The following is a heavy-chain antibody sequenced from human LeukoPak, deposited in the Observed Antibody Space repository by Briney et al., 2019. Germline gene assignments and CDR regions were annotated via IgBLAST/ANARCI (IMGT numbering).Heavy chain of an antibody. V-gene: IGHV4-39*01. J-gene: IGHJ6*03. CDR2: IYYSGST. CDR3: ARVASVEMATISYYMDV. Sequence: PSETLSLTCTVSGGSISSSSYYWGWIRQPPGKGLDWIGSIYYSGSTYYNPSLKSRVTISVDTSKNQFSLKLTSVTAADTAVYYCARVASVEMATISYYMDVWGKGTTVTVSS. D-gene: IGHD5-24*01. CDR1: GGSISSSSYY.